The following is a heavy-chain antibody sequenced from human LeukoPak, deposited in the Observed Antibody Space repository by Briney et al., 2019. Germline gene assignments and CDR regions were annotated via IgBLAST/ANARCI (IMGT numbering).Heavy chain of an antibody. CDR1: GFTFSSYA. D-gene: IGHD3-10*01. V-gene: IGHV3-23*01. CDR2: ISGSGGST. J-gene: IGHJ3*02. Sequence: GGSLRLSCAASGFTFSSYAMSWVRQAPGKGLEWVSAISGSGGSTYYADSAKGRFTISRDNSKNTLYLQMNSLRAEDTAVYYCAKDLVTMVRGPRGLAFDIWGQGTMVTVSS. CDR3: AKDLVTMVRGPRGLAFDI.